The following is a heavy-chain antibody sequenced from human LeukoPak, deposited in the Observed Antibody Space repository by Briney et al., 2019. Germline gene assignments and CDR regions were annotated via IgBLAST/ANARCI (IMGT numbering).Heavy chain of an antibody. CDR1: GGSISGYY. D-gene: IGHD3-10*01. CDR2: IYYSGST. J-gene: IGHJ4*02. CDR3: ARGGFWAPKTFDY. Sequence: KASETLSLTCTVSGGSISGYYWTWIRQSPGKGLEWLGYIYYSGSTNYNPSLKSRVTISVDTSKNQFSLKLTSVTAADTAVYYCARGGFWAPKTFDYWGQGTLVTVSS. V-gene: IGHV4-59*12.